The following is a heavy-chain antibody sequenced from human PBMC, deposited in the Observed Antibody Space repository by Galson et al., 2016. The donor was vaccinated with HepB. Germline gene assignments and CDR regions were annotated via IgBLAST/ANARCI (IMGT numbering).Heavy chain of an antibody. J-gene: IGHJ2*01. Sequence: SLRLSCAASGFIFNNFGMHWVRQAPGKGLEWVAVILPDGSKIYYADSVKGRFTISRDNSKSTLFLQMNSLRADDTAMYYCAKVFRQYSYGYSGWYFDLWGRGTLVTVSS. CDR1: GFIFNNFG. V-gene: IGHV3-30*18. CDR3: AKVFRQYSYGYSGWYFDL. CDR2: ILPDGSKI. D-gene: IGHD5-18*01.